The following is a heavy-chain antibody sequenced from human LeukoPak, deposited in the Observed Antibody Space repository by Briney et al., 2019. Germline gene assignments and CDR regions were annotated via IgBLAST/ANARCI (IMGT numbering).Heavy chain of an antibody. CDR1: GYTLTELS. V-gene: IGHV1-24*01. CDR2: FDPEDGET. Sequence: ASVEVSCKVSGYTLTELSMHWVRQAPGKGLEWMGGFDPEDGETIYAQKFQGRVTMTEDTSTDTAYMELSSLRSEDTAVYYCATPRDSSGYDAFDIWGQGTMVTVS. CDR3: ATPRDSSGYDAFDI. J-gene: IGHJ3*02. D-gene: IGHD3-22*01.